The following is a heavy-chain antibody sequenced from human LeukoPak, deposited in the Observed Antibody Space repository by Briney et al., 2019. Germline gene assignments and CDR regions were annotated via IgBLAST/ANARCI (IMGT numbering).Heavy chain of an antibody. Sequence: ASVKVSCKASGGTFSSYAISWVRQAPGQGLEWMGGIIPIFGTANYAQKFQGRVTITADESTSTAYMELSSLRSEDTAVYYCARDINNLSGFDPWGQGTLVTVSS. V-gene: IGHV1-69*13. D-gene: IGHD1-14*01. CDR3: ARDINNLSGFDP. CDR2: IIPIFGTA. CDR1: GGTFSSYA. J-gene: IGHJ5*02.